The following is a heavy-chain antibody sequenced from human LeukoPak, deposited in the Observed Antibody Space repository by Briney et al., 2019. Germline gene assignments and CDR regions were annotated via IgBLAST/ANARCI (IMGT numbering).Heavy chain of an antibody. CDR1: GYSISSGYY. D-gene: IGHD3-9*01. V-gene: IGHV4-38-2*02. J-gene: IGHJ3*02. Sequence: SETLSLTCAVSGYSISSGYYWGWIRQPPGKGLEWIGSIYHSGSTYYNPSLKSRVTISVDTSKNQFSLKLSSATAADTAVYYCARDRRYYDILTVIDAFDIWGQGTMVTVSS. CDR2: IYHSGST. CDR3: ARDRRYYDILTVIDAFDI.